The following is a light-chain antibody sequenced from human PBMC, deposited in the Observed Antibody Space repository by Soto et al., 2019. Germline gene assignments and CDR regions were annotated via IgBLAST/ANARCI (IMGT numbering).Light chain of an antibody. CDR3: SSFTSSSTRV. Sequence: QSALTQPASVSGSLGQSITISCTGTSSDVGGYNYVSWYQQHPGKVPKLMIYEVSNRPSGVSNRFSGSKSANTASLTISGLQADDEADYYCSSFTSSSTRVFGTGTKLTVL. CDR2: EVS. J-gene: IGLJ1*01. V-gene: IGLV2-14*01. CDR1: SSDVGGYNY.